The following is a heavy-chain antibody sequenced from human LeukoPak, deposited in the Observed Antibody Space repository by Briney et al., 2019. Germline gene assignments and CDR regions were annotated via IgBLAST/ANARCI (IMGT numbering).Heavy chain of an antibody. CDR2: INPNSGGT. CDR3: AGGRGGCGGSNWFDP. CDR1: GYIFTGYC. D-gene: IGHD6-19*01. Sequence: ASVKVSCKASGYIFTGYCMHWVRQAPGQGLEWMGWINPNSGGTVYAQKFQGRVTMTRDMSISTAYMELNRLKSDDTAMYYCAGGRGGCGGSNWFDPWGQGTLVTVSS. J-gene: IGHJ5*02. V-gene: IGHV1-2*02.